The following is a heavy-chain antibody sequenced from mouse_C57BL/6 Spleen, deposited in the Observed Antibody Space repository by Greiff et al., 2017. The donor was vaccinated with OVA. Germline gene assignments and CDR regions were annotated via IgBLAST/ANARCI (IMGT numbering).Heavy chain of an antibody. D-gene: IGHD1-1*01. V-gene: IGHV5-6*01. CDR2: ISSGGSYT. CDR1: GFTFSSYG. J-gene: IGHJ2*01. CDR3: ARQTTRYYCDY. Sequence: EVKLVESGGDLVKPGGSLKLSCAASGFTFSSYGMSWVRQTPDKRLEWVATISSGGSYTYYPDSVKGRFTISRDNAKNTLYLQLSSLKSEDTAMYYCARQTTRYYCDYWGQGTTLTVSS.